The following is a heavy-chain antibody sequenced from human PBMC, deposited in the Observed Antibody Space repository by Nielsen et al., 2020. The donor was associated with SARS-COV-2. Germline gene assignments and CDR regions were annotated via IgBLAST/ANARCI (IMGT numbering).Heavy chain of an antibody. CDR3: ARRQQQTVFDY. CDR1: GYYFPSYW. Sequence: GGSLRLSCKGSGYYFPSYWIGWVRQMPGKGLEWMGIIYAGDSDTKYSPSFQGQVTISADKSISTAYLQWSSLKASDTAMYYCARRQQQTVFDYWGQGTQVTVS. V-gene: IGHV5-51*01. CDR2: IYAGDSDT. D-gene: IGHD6-13*01. J-gene: IGHJ4*02.